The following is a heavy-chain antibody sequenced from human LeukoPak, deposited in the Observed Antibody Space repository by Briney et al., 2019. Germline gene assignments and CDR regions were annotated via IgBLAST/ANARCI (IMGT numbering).Heavy chain of an antibody. J-gene: IGHJ4*02. Sequence: GGSLRLSCAASGFTVSSNYMSWVRQAPGKGLEWVSAISGSGGSTYYADSVKGRFTISRDNSKNTLYLQMNSLRAEDTAVYYCANSYCSSTSCFDYWGQGTLVTVSS. D-gene: IGHD2-2*01. CDR3: ANSYCSSTSCFDY. V-gene: IGHV3-23*01. CDR2: ISGSGGST. CDR1: GFTVSSNY.